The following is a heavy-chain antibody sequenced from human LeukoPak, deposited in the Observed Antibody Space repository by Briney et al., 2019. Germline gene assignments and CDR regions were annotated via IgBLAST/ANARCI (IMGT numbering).Heavy chain of an antibody. CDR3: ARDATTQVGYVYMDV. CDR2: ITSGSII. Sequence: GGSLRLSCAASGFTFSSYSMNWVRQAPGKGLEWVSHITSGSIIHYADSVEGRFTISRDNAKNSLYLRMNSLRAEDTALYYCARDATTQVGYVYMDVWGKGTTVTISS. D-gene: IGHD5-18*01. V-gene: IGHV3-48*04. CDR1: GFTFSSYS. J-gene: IGHJ6*03.